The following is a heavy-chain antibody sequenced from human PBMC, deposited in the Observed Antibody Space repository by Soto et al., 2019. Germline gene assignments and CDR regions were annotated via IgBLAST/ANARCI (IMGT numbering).Heavy chain of an antibody. V-gene: IGHV4-39*01. CDR3: ARQPYDSTGYYYGA. D-gene: IGHD3-22*01. CDR1: GGSFSSSTYY. Sequence: QLQLQESGPGLVKPSETLSLTCTVSGGSFSSSTYYWGWIRQPPGKRLEWIGSMYSGGNTYYNPSLKSRFTVSVDTSKNHLSLKLTSVTAADTAMYYCARQPYDSTGYYYGAWGQGTLVTVSS. CDR2: MYSGGNT. J-gene: IGHJ5*02.